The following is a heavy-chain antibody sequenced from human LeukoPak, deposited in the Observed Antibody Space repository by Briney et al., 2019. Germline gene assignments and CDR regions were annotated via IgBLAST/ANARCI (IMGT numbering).Heavy chain of an antibody. J-gene: IGHJ4*02. Sequence: SETLSLTCAVYGGSFSGYYWSWIRQPPGKGLEWIGEINHSGSTNYNPPLKSRVTISVDTSKNQFSLKLSSVTAADTAVYYCATTPYYDILTGYYYIDYWGQGTLVTVSS. CDR1: GGSFSGYY. D-gene: IGHD3-9*01. CDR2: INHSGST. V-gene: IGHV4-34*01. CDR3: ATTPYYDILTGYYYIDY.